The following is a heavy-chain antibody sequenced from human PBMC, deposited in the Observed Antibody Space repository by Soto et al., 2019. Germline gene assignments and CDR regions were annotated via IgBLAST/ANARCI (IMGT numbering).Heavy chain of an antibody. CDR3: AKDATAVNGVWDPFDM. D-gene: IGHD2-8*01. Sequence: GGSLRLSCVVSGFPFSAYAMSWVRQAPGKGLQWVSGVGGSDSDKHYADSVRGRFIVSRDNSKNTLYLQMNSLRADDTAVYYCAKDATAVNGVWDPFDMWGQGTEVT. CDR2: VGGSDSDK. V-gene: IGHV3-23*01. J-gene: IGHJ3*02. CDR1: GFPFSAYA.